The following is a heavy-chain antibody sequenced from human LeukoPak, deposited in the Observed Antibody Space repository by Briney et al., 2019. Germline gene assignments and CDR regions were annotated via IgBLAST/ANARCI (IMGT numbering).Heavy chain of an antibody. J-gene: IGHJ3*02. CDR1: RFTFSSYS. Sequence: GGSLRLSCAASRFTFSSYSMNWVRQAPGKGLEWVSSISSSSYIYYADSVKGRFTISRDNSKNTLYLQMDNLRAEDTAVYYCARVTTAIPDAFDIWGQGTMVTVSS. D-gene: IGHD2-21*02. V-gene: IGHV3-21*01. CDR3: ARVTTAIPDAFDI. CDR2: ISSSSYI.